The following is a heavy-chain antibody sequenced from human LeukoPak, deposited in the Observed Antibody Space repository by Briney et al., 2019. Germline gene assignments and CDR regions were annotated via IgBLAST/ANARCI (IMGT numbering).Heavy chain of an antibody. CDR2: INSGGDDT. CDR3: ARRIGYSSGHSAVYYFDY. J-gene: IGHJ4*02. D-gene: IGHD6-19*01. Sequence: GGSLRLSCAASGFTFSTYWMHWVRQAPGKGLVWVSLINSGGDDTRYADSVKGRFTISRDNAKNTLYLRMNSLRAEDTAVYYCARRIGYSSGHSAVYYFDYWGQGTLVTVSS. V-gene: IGHV3-74*01. CDR1: GFTFSTYW.